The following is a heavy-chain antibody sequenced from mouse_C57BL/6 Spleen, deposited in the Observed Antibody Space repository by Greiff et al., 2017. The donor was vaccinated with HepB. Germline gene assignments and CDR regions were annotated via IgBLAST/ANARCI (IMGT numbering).Heavy chain of an antibody. CDR2: IYPGSGST. J-gene: IGHJ4*01. Sequence: HVQLQQPGAELVKPGASVKMSCKASGYTFTSYWITWVKQRPGQGLEWIGDIYPGSGSTNYNEKFKSKATLTVDTSSSTAYMQLSSLTSEDSAVYYCARYYDYDGPYYYAMDYWGQGTSVTVSS. V-gene: IGHV1-55*01. D-gene: IGHD2-4*01. CDR3: ARYYDYDGPYYYAMDY. CDR1: GYTFTSYW.